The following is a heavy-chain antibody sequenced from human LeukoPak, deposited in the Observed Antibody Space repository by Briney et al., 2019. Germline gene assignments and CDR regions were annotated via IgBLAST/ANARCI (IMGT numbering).Heavy chain of an antibody. CDR2: ISAYNGNT. D-gene: IGHD6-19*01. V-gene: IGHV1-18*01. CDR1: GYTFTIYG. CDR3: ARRAVAGSYDY. J-gene: IGHJ4*02. Sequence: EASVKVSCKASGYTFTIYGISWVRQAPGQGLEWMGWISAYNGNTNYAQKLQGRVTMTTDTSTSTAYMELRSLRSDDTAVYYCARRAVAGSYDYWGQGTLVTVSS.